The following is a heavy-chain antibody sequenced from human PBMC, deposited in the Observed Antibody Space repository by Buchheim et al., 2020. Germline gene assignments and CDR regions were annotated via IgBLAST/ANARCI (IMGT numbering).Heavy chain of an antibody. CDR2: IYYSGST. D-gene: IGHD4-17*01. V-gene: IGHV4-39*01. CDR1: GCSISSTNYY. Sequence: QLQLQESGPGLVKPSETLSLTCIVSGCSISSTNYYWGWIRQPPGKGLEWIGSIYYSGSTSYNPSLKSRVTISVDTSKNQFSLRLSSVTAADTAVYYCARTTVLIRPNDYWGQGTL. J-gene: IGHJ4*02. CDR3: ARTTVLIRPNDY.